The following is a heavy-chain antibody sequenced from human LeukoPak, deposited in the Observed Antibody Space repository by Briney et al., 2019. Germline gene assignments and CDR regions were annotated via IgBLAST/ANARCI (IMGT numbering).Heavy chain of an antibody. Sequence: GGSLRLSCAASGFTFSNYWMNWVRQAPGKGLEWVANIKQDGSEKYYVDSVKGRFTISRDNAKNSLYLQMNSLRAEDTAVYYCAKDTDIAVAGQDYYYYGMDVWGQGTTVTVSS. V-gene: IGHV3-7*01. D-gene: IGHD6-19*01. CDR3: AKDTDIAVAGQDYYYYGMDV. J-gene: IGHJ6*02. CDR1: GFTFSNYW. CDR2: IKQDGSEK.